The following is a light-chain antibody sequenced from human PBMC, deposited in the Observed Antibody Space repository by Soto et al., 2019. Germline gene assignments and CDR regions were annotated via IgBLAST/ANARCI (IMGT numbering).Light chain of an antibody. CDR3: QESYRTPRT. J-gene: IGKJ2*01. Sequence: DIQMTQSPSSLSASVGDRVTITCRASQTINADLNWYQQKPGKAPKLLIYAASSLQSGVPSRFSGSGSGTDFTLTISSLQPEDFATYYCQESYRTPRTSGQGTRLEI. CDR2: AAS. V-gene: IGKV1-39*01. CDR1: QTINAD.